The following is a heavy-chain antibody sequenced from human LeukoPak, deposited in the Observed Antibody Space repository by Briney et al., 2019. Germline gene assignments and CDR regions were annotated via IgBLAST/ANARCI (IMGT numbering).Heavy chain of an antibody. CDR2: INSDGSEG. CDR3: ARSSYSSSSSV. V-gene: IGHV3-7*03. Sequence: GGSLRLSCAVSGFTFSGFWMSWSRQAPGKGLEWVARINSDGSEGYYADVVKGRFTISRDNAKNSLYLQINSLRAEDTAVYYCARSSYSSSSSVWGQGTMVTVSS. CDR1: GFTFSGFW. D-gene: IGHD6-6*01. J-gene: IGHJ3*01.